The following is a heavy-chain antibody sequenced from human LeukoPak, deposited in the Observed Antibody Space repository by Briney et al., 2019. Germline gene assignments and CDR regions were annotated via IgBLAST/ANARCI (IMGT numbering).Heavy chain of an antibody. CDR1: GDSVSSNSGA. CDR2: TYYRSKWYN. CDR3: ARSWNSWYFDF. Sequence: SQTLSLTCAISGDSVSSNSGAWSWLRQSPSRGLEWLGRTYYRSKWYNDYAVSVRSRITFNPDTSKNQFSLQLNSVTPEDTAVYYCARSWNSWYFDFWGRGTLVTVSS. J-gene: IGHJ2*01. V-gene: IGHV6-1*01. D-gene: IGHD1-7*01.